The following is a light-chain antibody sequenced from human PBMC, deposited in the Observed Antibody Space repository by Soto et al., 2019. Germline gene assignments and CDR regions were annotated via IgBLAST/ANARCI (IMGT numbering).Light chain of an antibody. J-gene: IGKJ1*01. CDR3: QQYNNWPWS. Sequence: EIVMTQSPATLSVSPGERATLSCRASQSVSSNLAWYQQKPGQAPRLLIYGASTRATGIPARFSGSGSGTEFTLTISSLQSEDFAVYYCQQYNNWPWSFGQGNKVVIK. CDR2: GAS. V-gene: IGKV3-15*01. CDR1: QSVSSN.